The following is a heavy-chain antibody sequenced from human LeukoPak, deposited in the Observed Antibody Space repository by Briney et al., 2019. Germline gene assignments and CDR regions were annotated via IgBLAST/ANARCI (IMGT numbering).Heavy chain of an antibody. V-gene: IGHV4-59*01. CDR2: IYYSEST. D-gene: IGHD2-15*01. CDR1: GGSISSYY. Sequence: SETLSLTCTVSGGSISSYYWSWIRQPPGKGLEWIGYIYYSESTNYNPSLKSRVTISVDTSKNQFSLKLSSVTAADTAVYYCARGDYGSLLGAFDYWGQGTLVTVSS. CDR3: ARGDYGSLLGAFDY. J-gene: IGHJ4*02.